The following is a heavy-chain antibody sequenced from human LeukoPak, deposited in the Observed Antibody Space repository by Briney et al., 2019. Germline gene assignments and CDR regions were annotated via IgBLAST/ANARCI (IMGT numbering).Heavy chain of an antibody. D-gene: IGHD2-2*01. CDR2: ISTTSTYI. Sequence: PGGSLRLSCAASGFTFSSYEMNWVRQAPGKGLEWASSISTTSTYIYYADSVKGRFTISRDNAKNSLYLQMNSLRAEDTAVYYCARTRTWAFDYWGQGTLVTVSS. V-gene: IGHV3-21*01. CDR3: ARTRTWAFDY. CDR1: GFTFSSYE. J-gene: IGHJ4*02.